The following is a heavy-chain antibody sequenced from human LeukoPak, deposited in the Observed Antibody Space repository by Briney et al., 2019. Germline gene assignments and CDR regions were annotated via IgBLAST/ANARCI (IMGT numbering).Heavy chain of an antibody. V-gene: IGHV3-30*09. Sequence: GRSLRLSCAASGFTFTNYAMNWVRQAPGKGLEWVATVSYDGTDTSYADSVKGRFAIFRDNSKNTLYLQMNSLRTEDTAVYYCVRTGTMIVVVITDYYYYGMDVWGQGTTVTVSS. J-gene: IGHJ6*02. D-gene: IGHD3-22*01. CDR3: VRTGTMIVVVITDYYYYGMDV. CDR2: VSYDGTDT. CDR1: GFTFTNYA.